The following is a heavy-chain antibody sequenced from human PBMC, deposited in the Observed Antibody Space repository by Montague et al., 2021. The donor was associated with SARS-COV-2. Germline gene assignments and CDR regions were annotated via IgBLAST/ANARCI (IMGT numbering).Heavy chain of an antibody. CDR2: IYYSGNT. CDR3: ARGYVEDSWIAFSGNNYYMDV. V-gene: IGHV4-59*01. D-gene: IGHD3-3*01. Sequence: SETLSLTCTVSGGSINKYYWHWIRQPPGKGLEWIGYIYYSGNTNYNPSLKSRVTFSVDTSRKQFSLKLTSVTAADTAVYYCARGYVEDSWIAFSGNNYYMDVWGNGTTVTVSS. CDR1: GGSINKYY. J-gene: IGHJ6*03.